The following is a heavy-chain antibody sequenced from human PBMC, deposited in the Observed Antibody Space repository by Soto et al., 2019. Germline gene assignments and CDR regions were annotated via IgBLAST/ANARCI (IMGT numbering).Heavy chain of an antibody. J-gene: IGHJ4*02. CDR2: ISAGGNTK. V-gene: IGHV3-30*18. CDR3: AKESGGERYAAYFDL. D-gene: IGHD2-21*01. CDR1: GVTLRNIG. Sequence: QVQLVESGGGAVQPGTSLRLACEASGVTLRNIGMRCVRQAPGKGLERVAVISAGGNTKYYADSVKGRFTISRDNFKNTLLLQMNSLRTEDTAVYYCAKESGGERYAAYFDLWGQGTRVTVSS.